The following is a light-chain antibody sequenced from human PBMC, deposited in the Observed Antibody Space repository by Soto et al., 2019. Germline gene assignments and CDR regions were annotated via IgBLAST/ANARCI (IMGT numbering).Light chain of an antibody. CDR2: GAS. CDR1: ETVATN. Sequence: VMTQSPATLSVSPGERATLSCWASETVATNLAWYQQKPGQAPRLLISGASTRAAGISDRFRGSGSGTEFTLTISSLRSEDSAIYYCQQYFEWPPMTFGQGTKVGI. CDR3: QQYFEWPPMT. J-gene: IGKJ1*01. V-gene: IGKV3-15*01.